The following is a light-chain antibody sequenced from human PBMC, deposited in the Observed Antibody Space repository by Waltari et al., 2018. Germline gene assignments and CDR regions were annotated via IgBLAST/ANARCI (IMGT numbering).Light chain of an antibody. CDR3: AAWDGSLSGYV. CDR2: NND. V-gene: IGLV1-47*01. Sequence: QSVLTQPPSASATPGQRVPISCSGSYPNDGNDKLYWYSQLPGTAPRLLIYNNDVRPSGVSDRFSGSKSGTSAFLAISGLRSEDEADYYCAAWDGSLSGYVFGIGTKVTVL. J-gene: IGLJ1*01. CDR1: YPNDGNDK.